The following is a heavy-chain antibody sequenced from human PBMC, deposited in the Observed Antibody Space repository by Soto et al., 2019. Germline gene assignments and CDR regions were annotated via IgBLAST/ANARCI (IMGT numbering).Heavy chain of an antibody. D-gene: IGHD3-3*01. Sequence: QVQLVESGGGVVQPGGSLRLSCAASGFTFSSYGMHWVRQAPGKGLEWVAVISYDGSNRYYGDSVKGRFTISRDNSKNTEYLQMNSLRVEDTAVYYCASTWSGYYYFDSWGQGTLVTVSS. CDR3: ASTWSGYYYFDS. J-gene: IGHJ4*02. CDR1: GFTFSSYG. CDR2: ISYDGSNR. V-gene: IGHV3-30*03.